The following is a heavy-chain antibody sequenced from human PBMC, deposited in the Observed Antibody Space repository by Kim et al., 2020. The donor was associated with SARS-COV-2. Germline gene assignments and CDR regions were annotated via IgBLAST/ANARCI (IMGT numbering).Heavy chain of an antibody. CDR1: GYSISSGYY. CDR3: ARVREGPPLISYGSGSNNIDY. V-gene: IGHV4-38-2*02. D-gene: IGHD3-10*01. CDR2: IYHSGST. Sequence: SETLSLTCTVSGYSISSGYYWGWIRQPPGKGLEWIGSIYHSGSTYYNPSLKSRVTISVDTSKNQFSLKLSSVTAADTAVYYCARVREGPPLISYGSGSNNIDYWGQGTLVTVSS. J-gene: IGHJ4*02.